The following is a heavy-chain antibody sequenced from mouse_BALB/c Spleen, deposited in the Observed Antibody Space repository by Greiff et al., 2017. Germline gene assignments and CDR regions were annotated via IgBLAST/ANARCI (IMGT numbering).Heavy chain of an antibody. CDR1: GFSLTSYG. V-gene: IGHV2-9*02. Sequence: VQLVESGPGLVAPSQSLSITCTVSGFSLTSYGVHWVRQPPGKGLEWLGVIWAGGSTNYNSALMSRLSISKDNSKSQVFLKMNSLQTDDTAMYYCARAYGSLYYFDYWGQGTTLTVSS. CDR3: ARAYGSLYYFDY. J-gene: IGHJ2*01. CDR2: IWAGGST. D-gene: IGHD1-1*01.